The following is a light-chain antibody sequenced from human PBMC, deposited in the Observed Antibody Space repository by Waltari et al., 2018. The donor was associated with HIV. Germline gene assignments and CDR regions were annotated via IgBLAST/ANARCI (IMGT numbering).Light chain of an antibody. J-gene: IGLJ2*01. Sequence: QSALTQPRAVSGSHGQSVTISCTGTSSSFGGYKHAPWYQPHPGKAPYLMIYDVTKRPSGFPDRFSGSKSGNTASLTISGLQADDEADYFCCSYTSSYTLFGGGTKLTVL. CDR3: CSYTSSYTL. V-gene: IGLV2-11*01. CDR1: SSSFGGYKH. CDR2: DVT.